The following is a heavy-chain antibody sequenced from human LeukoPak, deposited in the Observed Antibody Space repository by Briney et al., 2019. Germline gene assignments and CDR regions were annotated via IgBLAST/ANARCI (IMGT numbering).Heavy chain of an antibody. Sequence: SETLSLTCTVSGNSISSGDNCWSWLRQPAGQGLEWIGRNCTSGSTNYTPSPKSRVTMSVDTSKNQFSLKLSSVSAADTAVYYCARDEYYYDSSGYPYMDVWGKGTTVTISS. V-gene: IGHV4-61*02. CDR3: ARDEYYYDSSGYPYMDV. J-gene: IGHJ6*03. CDR1: GNSISSGDNC. D-gene: IGHD3-22*01. CDR2: NCTSGST.